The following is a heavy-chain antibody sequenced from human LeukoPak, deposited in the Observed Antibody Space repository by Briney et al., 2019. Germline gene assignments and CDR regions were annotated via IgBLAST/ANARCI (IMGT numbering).Heavy chain of an antibody. D-gene: IGHD3-10*01. CDR2: IKIKAEGETT. CDR1: RFSLTNAW. V-gene: IGHV3-15*01. J-gene: IGHJ5*02. CDR3: TTDLGITMIRGVIVS. Sequence: PGGAHRLPCAASRFSLTNAWMSWVRQAPGKGREWVGRIKIKAEGETTDYAAPVKGRFTMSRDDSKATLYLQMDSLNAEDTAVYYCTTDLGITMIRGVIVSWGQGTMVTVSS.